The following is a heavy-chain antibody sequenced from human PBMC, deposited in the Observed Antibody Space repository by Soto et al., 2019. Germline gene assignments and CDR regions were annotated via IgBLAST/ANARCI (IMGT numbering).Heavy chain of an antibody. CDR3: AKRSLTPAAMKSPFDY. V-gene: IGHV3-23*01. Sequence: GGSLRLPCAASGFTFSIYAMSWVRQAPGKGLEWVSTISGGGDSTYYADSVKGRFTISRDNSKNTLYLQVNSLRAEDTAAYYCAKRSLTPAAMKSPFDYWGQGTLVTVSS. CDR2: ISGGGDST. J-gene: IGHJ4*02. D-gene: IGHD2-2*01. CDR1: GFTFSIYA.